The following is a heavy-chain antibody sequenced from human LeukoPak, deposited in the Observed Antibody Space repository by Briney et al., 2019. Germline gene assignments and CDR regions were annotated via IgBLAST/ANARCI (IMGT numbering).Heavy chain of an antibody. D-gene: IGHD3-9*01. CDR2: LNHVGNT. J-gene: IGHJ4*02. CDR3: ARVRYFDDGGYWNLDS. Sequence: SETLSLICHVSGGSFSDYYCAWIRQPPGKGLEWIGELNHVGNTNYNPSLKSRVTISVGSSKNQFSLKLTSVTAADTAVYYCARVRYFDDGGYWNLDSWGPGTLVTVSS. CDR1: GGSFSDYY. V-gene: IGHV4-34*01.